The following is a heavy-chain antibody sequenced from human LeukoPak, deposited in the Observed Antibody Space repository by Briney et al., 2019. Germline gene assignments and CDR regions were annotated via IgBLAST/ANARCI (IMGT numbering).Heavy chain of an antibody. J-gene: IGHJ4*02. CDR3: AGTGVGAKIDY. CDR1: GFTFSGSA. Sequence: GGSLRLSCAASGFTFSGSAMHWVRQASGKGLEWVGRIRSKANSYATAYAASVKGRLTISRDDSKNTAYLQMNSLRAEDTAVYYCAGTGVGAKIDYWGQGTLVTVSS. CDR2: IRSKANSYAT. D-gene: IGHD1-26*01. V-gene: IGHV3-73*01.